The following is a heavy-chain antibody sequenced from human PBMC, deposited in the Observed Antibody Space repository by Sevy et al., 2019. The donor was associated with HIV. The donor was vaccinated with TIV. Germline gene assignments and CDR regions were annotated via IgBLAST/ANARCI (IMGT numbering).Heavy chain of an antibody. CDR2: IGKTGTDM. J-gene: IGHJ4*02. V-gene: IGHV3-21*01. CDR3: VGGDDREY. CDR1: GFTFSTYT. D-gene: IGHD3-22*01. Sequence: GGSLRLSCGVSGFTFSTYTMNWVRQAPGKGLEWLSSIGKTGTDMYYGVSVRGRFSISRVNARELVFLQMSSLRAEDTAVYYCVGGDDREYWGRGTLVTVSS.